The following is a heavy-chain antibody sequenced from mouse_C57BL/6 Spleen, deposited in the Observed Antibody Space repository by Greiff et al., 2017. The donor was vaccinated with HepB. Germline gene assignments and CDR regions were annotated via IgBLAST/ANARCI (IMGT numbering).Heavy chain of an antibody. CDR1: GYTFTSYW. CDR2: IDPSDSET. CDR3: ARSGDGYYGDWFAY. D-gene: IGHD2-3*01. V-gene: IGHV1-52*01. Sequence: QVHVKQPGAELVRPGSSVKLSCKASGYTFTSYWMHWVKQRPIQGLEWIGNIDPSDSETHYNQKFKDKATLTVDKSSSTAYMQLSSLTSEDSAVYYCARSGDGYYGDWFAYWGQGTLVTVSA. J-gene: IGHJ3*01.